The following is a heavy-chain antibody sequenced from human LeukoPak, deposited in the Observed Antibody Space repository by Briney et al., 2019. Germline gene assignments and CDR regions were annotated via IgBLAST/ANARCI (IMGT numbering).Heavy chain of an antibody. D-gene: IGHD6-25*01. CDR2: INPSSGGT. J-gene: IGHJ4*02. V-gene: IGHV1-2*02. Sequence: GASVKVSCRASGNTFPGKYLHWVRQAPGQGLEWMGWINPSSGGTNFAQKFQGRVAMTRDTSISTAHIQLSRLTSDDTAGYYCAGGSGYYFFDYWGQGILVTVSS. CDR1: GNTFPGKY. CDR3: AGGSGYYFFDY.